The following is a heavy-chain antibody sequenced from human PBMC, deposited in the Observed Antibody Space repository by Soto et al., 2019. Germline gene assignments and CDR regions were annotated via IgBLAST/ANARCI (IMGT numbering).Heavy chain of an antibody. J-gene: IGHJ6*02. CDR2: IYYSGST. CDR3: ARAEIVLGFGELLRYGMDV. Sequence: QVQLEESGPGLVKPSQTLSLTCTVSGGSISSGGYYWSWIRQHPGKGLEWIGYIYYSGSTSYNPSLKSRVSXSXDXXKNQFSLKLNSLTAADTAVYYCARAEIVLGFGELLRYGMDVWGQGTTVTVSS. V-gene: IGHV4-31*03. D-gene: IGHD3-10*01. CDR1: GGSISSGGYY.